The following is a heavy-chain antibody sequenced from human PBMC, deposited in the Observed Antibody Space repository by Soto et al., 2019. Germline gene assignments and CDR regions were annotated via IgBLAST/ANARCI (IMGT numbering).Heavy chain of an antibody. J-gene: IGHJ3*02. CDR1: GFTFDDYA. Sequence: EVQLVESGGGLVQPGRSLRLSCAASGFTFDDYAMHWVRRAPGKGLEWVSGISWHSGSIGYADSVKGRFTISRDNAKNSLYLQMDSLRAEDTALYYCAQGLSSAPSAAAFDIWGQGTMVTVSS. CDR2: ISWHSGSI. CDR3: AQGLSSAPSAAAFDI. D-gene: IGHD2-2*01. V-gene: IGHV3-9*01.